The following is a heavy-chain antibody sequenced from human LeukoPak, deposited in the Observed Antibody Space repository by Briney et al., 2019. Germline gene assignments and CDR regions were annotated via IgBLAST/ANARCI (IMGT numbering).Heavy chain of an antibody. Sequence: QPGGSLRLSCAASGFTFSTYGIHWVRQAPGKGLEWVAVIWYDGSNKYYGDSVKGRFTISRDNSKNTLYLQMNSLRAEDTAVYYCAKRGGLPPLDYYYYYMDVWGKGTTVTVSS. CDR2: IWYDGSNK. J-gene: IGHJ6*03. D-gene: IGHD2-21*02. CDR1: GFTFSTYG. V-gene: IGHV3-33*06. CDR3: AKRGGLPPLDYYYYYMDV.